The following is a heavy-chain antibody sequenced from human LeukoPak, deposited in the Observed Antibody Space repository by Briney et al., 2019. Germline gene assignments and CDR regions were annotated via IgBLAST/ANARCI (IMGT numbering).Heavy chain of an antibody. V-gene: IGHV4-59*01. CDR3: ARVKTNGEIDY. CDR2: IYYSGST. Sequence: PSETLSLTCTVSGGSISSYYWSWIRQPPGKGLEWIGYIYYSGSTNYNPSLKSRVTISVDTSKNQFSLKLSSVTAADTAVYYCARVKTNGEIDYWGQGTLVTVSS. J-gene: IGHJ4*02. CDR1: GGSISSYY. D-gene: IGHD2-8*01.